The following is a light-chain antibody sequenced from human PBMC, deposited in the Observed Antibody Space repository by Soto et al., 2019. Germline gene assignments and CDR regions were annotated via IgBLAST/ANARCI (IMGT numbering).Light chain of an antibody. J-gene: IGKJ2*01. V-gene: IGKV1-39*01. CDR3: HHRFSTCVT. Sequence: DIQMTQSPSSLSASVGNRVTITCRASQSIASYLNWYQQKPGKAPNLLIYSASSLQSVVPSGFSGRGSGTDFTLTISTLQPDEFGTYDCHHRFSTCVTFGQGTTVAIK. CDR1: QSIASY. CDR2: SAS.